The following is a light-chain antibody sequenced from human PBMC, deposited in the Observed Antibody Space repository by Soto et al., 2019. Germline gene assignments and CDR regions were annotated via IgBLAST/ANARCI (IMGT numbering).Light chain of an antibody. V-gene: IGKV1-39*01. CDR1: QSISSY. J-gene: IGKJ2*01. CDR3: QQSYSTPYT. Sequence: DIQMTQSPSSLSASVGDRVTITCRASQSISSYLNWYQQKPGKAPKLLIYAASSLQSGVPSRFSGRGSGTDFTLTISRLNPEDFATYYCQQSYSTPYTFGQGTKLEIK. CDR2: AAS.